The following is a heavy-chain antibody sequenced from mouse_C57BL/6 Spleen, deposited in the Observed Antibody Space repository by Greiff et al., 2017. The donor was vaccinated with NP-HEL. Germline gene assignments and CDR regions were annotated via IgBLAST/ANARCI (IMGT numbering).Heavy chain of an antibody. V-gene: IGHV2-2*01. CDR1: GFSLTSYG. CDR3: AREDYYGSSYFDY. D-gene: IGHD1-1*01. CDR2: IWSGGST. Sequence: VQGVESGPGLVQPSQSLSITCTVSGFSLTSYGVHWVRQSPGKGLEWLGVIWSGGSTDYNAAFISRLSISKDKSKSQVFCKMNSLQADDTAIYYCAREDYYGSSYFDYGGQGTTLTVSS. J-gene: IGHJ2*01.